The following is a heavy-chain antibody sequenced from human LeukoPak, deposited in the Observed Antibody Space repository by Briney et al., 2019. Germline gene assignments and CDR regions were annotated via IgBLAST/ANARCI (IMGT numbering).Heavy chain of an antibody. CDR3: AADWVAAAGALRYYYYMDV. Sequence: SVKVSCKASGFTFTSSAMQWVRQPRGQRREGIGWIVVGSGNTNYAQKFQERVTITRDMSTSTAYMELSSLRSEDTAVYYCAADWVAAAGALRYYYYMDVWGKGTTVTVSS. J-gene: IGHJ6*03. D-gene: IGHD6-13*01. V-gene: IGHV1-58*02. CDR1: GFTFTSSA. CDR2: IVVGSGNT.